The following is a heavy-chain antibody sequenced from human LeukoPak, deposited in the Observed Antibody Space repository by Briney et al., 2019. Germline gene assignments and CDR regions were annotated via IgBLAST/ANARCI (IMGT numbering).Heavy chain of an antibody. D-gene: IGHD3-3*01. V-gene: IGHV4-4*07. J-gene: IGHJ4*02. Sequence: SETLSLTCTVSGGSISSYYRSWIRQPAGKGLEWIGRIYTSGSTNYNPSLKSRVTMSVDTSKNQFSLKLSSVTAADTAVYYCATGRKPVTIFGVVIHRETSYADFDYWGQGTLVTVSS. CDR3: ATGRKPVTIFGVVIHRETSYADFDY. CDR2: IYTSGST. CDR1: GGSISSYY.